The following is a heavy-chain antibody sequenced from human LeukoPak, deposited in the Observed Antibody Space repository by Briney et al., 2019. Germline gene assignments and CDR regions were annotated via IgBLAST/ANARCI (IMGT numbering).Heavy chain of an antibody. D-gene: IGHD6-19*01. V-gene: IGHV3-64D*06. CDR1: GFIVSSNY. Sequence: PGGSLRLSCAASGFIVSSNYMSWVRQAPGKGLEYVSAINDNGGSTYYADSVKGRFTISRDNSKDTLYLQMSSLRDEDTAVYFSVRPGIPVAGTRWFDPWGQGTLVTVSS. J-gene: IGHJ5*02. CDR3: VRPGIPVAGTRWFDP. CDR2: INDNGGST.